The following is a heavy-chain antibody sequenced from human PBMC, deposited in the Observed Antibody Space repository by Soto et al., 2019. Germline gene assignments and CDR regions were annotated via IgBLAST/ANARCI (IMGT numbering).Heavy chain of an antibody. CDR2: INNEGSAT. CDR1: GLTLIYYW. J-gene: IGHJ4*02. CDR3: ATVFEF. Sequence: GGFLRLSCAASGLTLIYYWMHWVRQAPGKGLVWVSSINNEGSATWYADSVKGRFTISRDNARNTVYLQMSSLRAEDNAVYYCATVFEFWGQGALVTVSS. V-gene: IGHV3-74*01.